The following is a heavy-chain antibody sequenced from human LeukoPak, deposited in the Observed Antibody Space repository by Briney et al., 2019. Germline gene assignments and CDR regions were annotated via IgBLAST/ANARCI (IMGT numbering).Heavy chain of an antibody. CDR2: IIPILGIA. V-gene: IGHV1-69*04. D-gene: IGHD5-12*01. CDR1: GGTFSSYA. CDR3: ARDREYSGYDLDY. J-gene: IGHJ4*02. Sequence: SVKVSCKASGGTFSSYAISWVQQAPGQGLEWMGRIIPILGIANYAQKFQGRVTITADKSTSTAYMELSSLRSEDTAVYYCARDREYSGYDLDYWGQGTLVTVSS.